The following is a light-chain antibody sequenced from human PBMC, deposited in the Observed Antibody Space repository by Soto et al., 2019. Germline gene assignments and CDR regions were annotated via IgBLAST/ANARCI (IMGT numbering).Light chain of an antibody. V-gene: IGKV1-13*02. CDR2: DAS. CDR1: QVISTS. Sequence: GESVTITCRASQVISTSLAWYQQKPGKAPKLLIYDASSLESGVPSRFSGSGSGTEFTLTISRLQPDDFATYFCHSRAFGQGTRLEIK. J-gene: IGKJ5*01. CDR3: HSRA.